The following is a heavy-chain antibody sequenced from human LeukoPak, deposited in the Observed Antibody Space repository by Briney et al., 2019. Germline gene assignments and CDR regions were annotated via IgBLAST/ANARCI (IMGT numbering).Heavy chain of an antibody. V-gene: IGHV3-33*06. CDR1: GFTFSSCG. D-gene: IGHD5-24*01. Sequence: PGGSLRLSCAASGFTFSSCGIHWVRQAPGKGLEWVAVIWYDGTNKYYADSVKGRFTISRDNSKNTVYLQMNSLRAEDTAAYYCAKDRGDGYKGFDYWGQGTLVTVSS. CDR2: IWYDGTNK. CDR3: AKDRGDGYKGFDY. J-gene: IGHJ4*02.